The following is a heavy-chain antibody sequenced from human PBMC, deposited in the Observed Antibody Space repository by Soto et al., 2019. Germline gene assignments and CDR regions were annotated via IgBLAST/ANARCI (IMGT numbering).Heavy chain of an antibody. Sequence: PGGSLRLSCAASGFTFSNAWINWVRQAPGKGLEWVGRIKSKTDGGTTDYAEPVKGRFAISRDDSNNMVYLQMNSLKIDDSAFYYCTTDSYSTIIIVRFDYWGHGTLVTVSS. J-gene: IGHJ4*01. CDR3: TTDSYSTIIIVRFDY. CDR2: IKSKTDGGTT. V-gene: IGHV3-15*07. D-gene: IGHD3-22*01. CDR1: GFTFSNAW.